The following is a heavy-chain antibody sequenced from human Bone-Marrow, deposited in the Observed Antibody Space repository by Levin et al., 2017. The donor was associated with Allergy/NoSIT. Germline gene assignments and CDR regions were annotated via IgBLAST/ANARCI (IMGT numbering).Heavy chain of an antibody. CDR2: IYHSGNT. CDR1: GGSISSSRSY. J-gene: IGHJ6*02. Sequence: KTSETLSLTCSVSGGSISSSRSYWGFIRQSPGKGLDWIASIYHSGNTYYNPSLKSRVTISVDTSKNQLSLKLSSVTAADTAVYYCARAHFNYYDSNGYYGGGMDVWGQGTTVTVSS. V-gene: IGHV4-39*01. CDR3: ARAHFNYYDSNGYYGGGMDV. D-gene: IGHD3-22*01.